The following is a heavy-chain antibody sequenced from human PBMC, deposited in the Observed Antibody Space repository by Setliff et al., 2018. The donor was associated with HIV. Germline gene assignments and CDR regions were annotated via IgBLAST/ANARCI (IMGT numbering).Heavy chain of an antibody. V-gene: IGHV1-18*01. CDR3: ARDPRAGSGSPLILFDY. D-gene: IGHD1-26*01. CDR1: GYTFTSYG. J-gene: IGHJ4*02. Sequence: GASVKVSCKASGYTFTSYGISWVRQAPGQGLEWMGWISAYNGNTNYAQKLQGRVTMTTDTSTSTAYMELRSLRSDDTAVYYCARDPRAGSGSPLILFDYWGQGTLVTVSS. CDR2: ISAYNGNT.